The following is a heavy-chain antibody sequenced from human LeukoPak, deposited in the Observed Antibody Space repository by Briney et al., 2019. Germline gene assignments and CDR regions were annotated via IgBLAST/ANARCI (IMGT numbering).Heavy chain of an antibody. Sequence: SETLSLTCNVSAGSISSSSYYWGWIRQPPGKGLEWIGTIYYSGSTYYNPSLQSRVTISVDTSKNTFSLQVSSVTAADTAVYYCARHSEKVDSSGFDYWGQGTLVTVSS. CDR3: ARHSEKVDSSGFDY. J-gene: IGHJ4*02. CDR1: AGSISSSSYY. CDR2: IYYSGST. D-gene: IGHD3-22*01. V-gene: IGHV4-39*01.